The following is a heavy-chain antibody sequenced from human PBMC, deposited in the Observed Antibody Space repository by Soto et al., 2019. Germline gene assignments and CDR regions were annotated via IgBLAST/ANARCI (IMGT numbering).Heavy chain of an antibody. Sequence: EVRLLESGGGLVQPGGSLRLSCAASGFTFSSYAMSWVRQAPGKGLEWVSAISGSGGSTYYADSVKGRFTISRDNSKNTLYLQMNSLRAEDTAVYYCAKRGYCSGGSCYFIHYYGMDVWGQGTTVTVSS. D-gene: IGHD2-15*01. CDR3: AKRGYCSGGSCYFIHYYGMDV. J-gene: IGHJ6*02. V-gene: IGHV3-23*01. CDR1: GFTFSSYA. CDR2: ISGSGGST.